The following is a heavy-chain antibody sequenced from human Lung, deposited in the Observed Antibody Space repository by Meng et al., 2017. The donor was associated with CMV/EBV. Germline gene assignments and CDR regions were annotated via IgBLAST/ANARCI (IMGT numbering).Heavy chain of an antibody. V-gene: IGHV1-69*10. CDR2: IIPIIGKT. D-gene: IGHD3-3*01. J-gene: IGHJ6*02. CDR3: ARTLIGVARFDP. Sequence: SXXVSXKASGGTFSNYAISWVRQAPGQGLEWMGGIIPIIGKTSYAQNLQGRVTITADKSTSTVYMELSSLRSEDTAVYYCARTLIGVARFDPWGQGTTVTVSS. CDR1: GGTFSNYA.